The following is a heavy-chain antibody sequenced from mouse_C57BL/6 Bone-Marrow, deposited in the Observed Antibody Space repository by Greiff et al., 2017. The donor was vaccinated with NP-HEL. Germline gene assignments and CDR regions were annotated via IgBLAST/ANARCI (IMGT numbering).Heavy chain of an antibody. Sequence: EVKLMESGPGMVKPSQSLSLTCTVTGYSITSGYDWHWIRHFPGNKLEWMGYISYSGSTNYNPSLKSRISLTLDTSKNHFFLKLNSGTTEDTATYYCAYTVVYWYFDVWGTGTTVTVSS. D-gene: IGHD1-1*01. J-gene: IGHJ1*03. V-gene: IGHV3-1*01. CDR1: GYSITSGYD. CDR2: ISYSGST. CDR3: AYTVVYWYFDV.